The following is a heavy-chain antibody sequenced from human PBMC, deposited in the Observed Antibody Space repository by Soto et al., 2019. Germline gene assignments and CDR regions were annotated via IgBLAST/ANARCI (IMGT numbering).Heavy chain of an antibody. D-gene: IGHD3-22*01. Sequence: PWGTLRLSCAASGFTFDNYAMHWVRHAPGKGLESARRISWNRGSIGYEESVKGPFILSRDNAKNSLYLKMNSLKDEDTAFSSCPREYYYDSSGYQTRHALDIWGQGTMVTVSS. CDR3: PREYYYDSSGYQTRHALDI. V-gene: IGHV3-9*01. J-gene: IGHJ3*02. CDR2: ISWNRGSI. CDR1: GFTFDNYA.